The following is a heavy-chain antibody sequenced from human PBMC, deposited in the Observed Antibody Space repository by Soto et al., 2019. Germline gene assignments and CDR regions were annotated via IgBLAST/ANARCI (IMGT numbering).Heavy chain of an antibody. CDR1: GFTFSSYS. V-gene: IGHV3-48*01. CDR3: ARRNYYGSDYYYYMDV. D-gene: IGHD3-10*01. Sequence: PGGSLRLSCAASGFTFSSYSMNWVRQAPGKGLEWVSYISSSSSTIYYADSVKGRFTISRDNAKNSLYLQMNSLRAEDTAVYYCARRNYYGSDYYYYMDVWGKRTTVTVSS. J-gene: IGHJ6*03. CDR2: ISSSSSTI.